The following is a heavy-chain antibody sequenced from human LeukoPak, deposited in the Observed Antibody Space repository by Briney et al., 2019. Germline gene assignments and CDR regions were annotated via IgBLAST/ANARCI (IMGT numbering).Heavy chain of an antibody. V-gene: IGHV4-59*01. D-gene: IGHD4-23*01. CDR2: IYYSGST. J-gene: IGHJ3*02. CDR1: GGSISSYY. Sequence: SETLSLTCTVSGGSISSYYWSWIRQPPGKGLEWIGYIYYSGSTNFNPSLKSRVTISVDTSKNQFSLKLSSVSAADTAVYYCARLGSPQGYGGNKAFDIWGHGTMVTVSS. CDR3: ARLGSPQGYGGNKAFDI.